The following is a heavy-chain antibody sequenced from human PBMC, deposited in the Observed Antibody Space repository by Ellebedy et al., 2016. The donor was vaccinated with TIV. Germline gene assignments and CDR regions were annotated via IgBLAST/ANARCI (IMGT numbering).Heavy chain of an antibody. CDR1: GFTFSTYA. D-gene: IGHD5-12*01. V-gene: IGHV3-23*01. Sequence: GGSLRLSXAASGFTFSTYAMNWVRQAPGKGLEWVSLISGSDGTTYYADSVKGRFTISRDNSKNTLYLQMNSLRAEDTAVYYCAKDRLPQAGYYFDYWGQGTLVTVSS. CDR3: AKDRLPQAGYYFDY. CDR2: ISGSDGTT. J-gene: IGHJ4*02.